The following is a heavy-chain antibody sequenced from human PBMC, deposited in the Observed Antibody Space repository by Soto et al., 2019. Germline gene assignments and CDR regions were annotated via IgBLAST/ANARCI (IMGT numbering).Heavy chain of an antibody. Sequence: QVQLVQSGAEVKKPGASVKVSCKASGYTFSSYAVQWVRQAPGQSLEWIGWIHAGNGDTKYSQKFHGRVTLTRDTSENTAYMDLSSLRSEDTAVYYCARVPRYTSDIVEVPAVMFDDWFVPWGEGPLVTISS. CDR3: ARVPRYTSDIVEVPAVMFDDWFVP. V-gene: IGHV1-3*01. CDR1: GYTFSSYA. J-gene: IGHJ5*02. D-gene: IGHD2-2*01. CDR2: IHAGNGDT.